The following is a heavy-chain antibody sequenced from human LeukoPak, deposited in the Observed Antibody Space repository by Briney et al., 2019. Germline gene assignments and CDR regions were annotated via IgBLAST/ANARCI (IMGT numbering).Heavy chain of an antibody. D-gene: IGHD5-12*01. CDR1: GGSFSGYY. Sequence: SETLPLTCAVYGGSFSGYYWSWIRQPPGKGLEWIGEINHSGSTNYNPSLKSRVTISVDTSKNPFSLKLSSVTAADTAVYYCARGGVATIDDWGQGTLVTVSS. J-gene: IGHJ4*02. V-gene: IGHV4-34*01. CDR2: INHSGST. CDR3: ARGGVATIDD.